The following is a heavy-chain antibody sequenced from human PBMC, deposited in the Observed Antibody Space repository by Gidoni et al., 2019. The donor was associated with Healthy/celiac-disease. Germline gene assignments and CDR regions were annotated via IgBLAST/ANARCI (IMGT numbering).Heavy chain of an antibody. Sequence: QVQLQESGPGLVKPSETLPLTCTDAGGSISSYYWSWIRQPPGKGLEWIGYIYYSGSTNYNPSLKSRVTISVDTSKNQFSLKLSSVTAADTAVYYCARGRRGAASLNWFDPWGQGTLVTVSS. CDR2: IYYSGST. D-gene: IGHD3-10*01. CDR3: ARGRRGAASLNWFDP. V-gene: IGHV4-59*01. J-gene: IGHJ5*02. CDR1: GGSISSYY.